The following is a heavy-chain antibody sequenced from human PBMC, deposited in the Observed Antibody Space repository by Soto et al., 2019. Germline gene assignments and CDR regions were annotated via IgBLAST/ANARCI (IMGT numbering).Heavy chain of an antibody. V-gene: IGHV1-3*01. CDR1: AYTFTGYA. CDR3: ARGLYNPFDY. D-gene: IGHD1-20*01. CDR2: INAGNGNT. Sequence: QVQLEQSGAEVKKPGASVKVSCKASAYTFTGYAMHWVRQAPGQRLEWMGWINAGNGNTKYTQKFQGRVTITRDTSASTAYMELSSLISEDTAVYYCARGLYNPFDYWGQGTLVTVSS. J-gene: IGHJ4*02.